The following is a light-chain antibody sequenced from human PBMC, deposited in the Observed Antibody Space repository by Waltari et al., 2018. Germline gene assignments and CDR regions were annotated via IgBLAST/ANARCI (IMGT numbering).Light chain of an antibody. V-gene: IGKV1-39*01. J-gene: IGKJ2*01. Sequence: DIQMTQSPSSLAASVGDRVTITCRASQSISKYLNWYQQKPGRAPNRLIYGASTLQSGVPSRFSGGGSGTEFTITINTLQPEDFAVYYCQQSYTAPTYTFGQGTKLEI. CDR3: QQSYTAPTYT. CDR2: GAS. CDR1: QSISKY.